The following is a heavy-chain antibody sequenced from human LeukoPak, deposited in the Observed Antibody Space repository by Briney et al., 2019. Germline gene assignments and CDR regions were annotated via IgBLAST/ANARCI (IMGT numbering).Heavy chain of an antibody. CDR1: GGSISSGGYY. CDR2: IYYSGST. Sequence: PSQTLSLTCTVSGGSISSGGYYWSWIRQHPGKGLEWIGYIYYSGSTYYNPSLKSRVTISVDTSKNQFSLKLSSVTAADTAVYYCARAYSGSYSRLDYWGQGTLVTVSS. CDR3: ARAYSGSYSRLDY. V-gene: IGHV4-30-4*08. D-gene: IGHD1-26*01. J-gene: IGHJ4*02.